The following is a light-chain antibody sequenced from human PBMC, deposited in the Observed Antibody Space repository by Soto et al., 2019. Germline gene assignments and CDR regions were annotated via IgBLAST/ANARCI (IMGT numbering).Light chain of an antibody. CDR3: GAWDASLSAVV. V-gene: IGLV1-51*01. J-gene: IGLJ3*02. CDR1: SSNIGNSD. Sequence: QSVLTQPPSVSAAPGQKVTISCSGGSSNIGNSDVSWYQQLPGTVPKLLIYDNQKRPSEIPDRFSGSKSGTSATLGISGLQTGDEADYFCGAWDASLSAVVFGGGTKLTVL. CDR2: DNQ.